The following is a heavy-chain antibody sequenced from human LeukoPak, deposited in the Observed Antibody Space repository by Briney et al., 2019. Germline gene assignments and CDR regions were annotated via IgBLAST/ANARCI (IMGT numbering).Heavy chain of an antibody. J-gene: IGHJ4*02. D-gene: IGHD6-13*01. Sequence: SETLSLTCAVSGGSISSGGYSWSWIRQPPGKGLEWIGYIYHSGSTNYNPSLKSRVTISVDTSKNQFSLNLSSVTAADTAVYYCARGLSSWTVDYWGQGTLVTVSS. V-gene: IGHV4-30-2*01. CDR1: GGSISSGGYS. CDR2: IYHSGST. CDR3: ARGLSSWTVDY.